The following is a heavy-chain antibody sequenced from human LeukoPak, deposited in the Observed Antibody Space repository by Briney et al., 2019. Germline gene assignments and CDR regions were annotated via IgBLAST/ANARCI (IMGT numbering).Heavy chain of an antibody. J-gene: IGHJ4*02. Sequence: GGSLRLSCAASGFIVGHNYMSWFRQAPGKGLEWVSIIYSGGVYSDGTTHYADSVKGRFTISRDSSKNTLYLQMNSLRAEDTAVYYCAKGPDLGSGSYFFDYWGQGTLVTVSS. D-gene: IGHD3-10*01. CDR1: GFIVGHNY. CDR3: AKGPDLGSGSYFFDY. CDR2: IYSGGVYSDGTT. V-gene: IGHV3-66*01.